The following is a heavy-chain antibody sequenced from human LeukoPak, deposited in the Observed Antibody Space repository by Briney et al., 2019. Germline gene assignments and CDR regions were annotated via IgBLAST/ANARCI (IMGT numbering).Heavy chain of an antibody. CDR1: GFTFSDYY. CDR3: AKDGVSYNRRWDWFDP. Sequence: PGGSLRLSCAASGFTFSDYYMSWIRQAPGKGLEWVSSIGDTGDDTFYADSVKGRFTISRDNSKNTLYLQLNSLRDEDTAVYYCAKDGVSYNRRWDWFDPWGQGTLLTVSS. D-gene: IGHD3-10*01. J-gene: IGHJ5*02. V-gene: IGHV3-23*01. CDR2: IGDTGDDT.